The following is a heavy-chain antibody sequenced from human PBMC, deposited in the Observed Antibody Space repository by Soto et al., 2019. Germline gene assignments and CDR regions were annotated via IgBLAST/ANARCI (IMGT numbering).Heavy chain of an antibody. D-gene: IGHD3-22*01. CDR3: ARELGRGYYDNSEYPDAFDI. CDR1: GGSFSSDSFI. J-gene: IGHJ3*02. CDR2: INYSGTT. Sequence: PSETRSLACSVSGGSFSSDSFIWSWVRQFAGKGLEWIGYINYSGTTYYNPSLRSRITMSVDTSKNQFSLNLSSVTAADTAVYYCARELGRGYYDNSEYPDAFDIWGQGTMVTVS. V-gene: IGHV4-31*03.